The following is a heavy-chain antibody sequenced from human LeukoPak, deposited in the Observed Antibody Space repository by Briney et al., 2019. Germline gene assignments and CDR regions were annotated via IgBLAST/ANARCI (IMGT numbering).Heavy chain of an antibody. D-gene: IGHD3-10*01. CDR1: GGSFSGYY. Sequence: KSSETLSLTCAVYGGSFSGYYWSWIRQPPGKGLEWIGEVERSGSTNHNPSLKSRVTISVDTSKKQFSLKLTSVTAADTAEYYCVRGYGSGSYWNYWGQGTLVTVSS. V-gene: IGHV4-34*01. CDR2: VERSGST. CDR3: VRGYGSGSYWNY. J-gene: IGHJ4*02.